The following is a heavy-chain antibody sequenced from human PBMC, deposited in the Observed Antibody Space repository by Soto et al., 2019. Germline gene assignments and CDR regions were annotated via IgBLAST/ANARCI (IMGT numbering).Heavy chain of an antibody. V-gene: IGHV4-39*01. CDR1: GGSISSGGYY. CDR3: ATQEVGGSYVYTFDP. CDR2: IYYSGST. D-gene: IGHD1-26*01. J-gene: IGHJ5*02. Sequence: SETLSLTCTVSGGSISSGGYYWNWIRQHPGKGLEWIGYIYYSGSTYYNPSLKSRVTISVDTSKNQFSLKLSSVTAADTAVYYCATQEVGGSYVYTFDPWGQGTLVTVSS.